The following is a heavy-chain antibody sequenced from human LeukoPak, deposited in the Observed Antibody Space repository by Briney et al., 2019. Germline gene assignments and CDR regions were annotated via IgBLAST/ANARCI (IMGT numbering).Heavy chain of an antibody. D-gene: IGHD6-19*01. CDR1: GFTFSSYS. J-gene: IGHJ3*02. V-gene: IGHV3-21*01. Sequence: PGGSLRLSCAASGFTFSSYSMNWVRQAPGKGLEWVSSISSSSSYIYYADSVKGRFTISRDNAKNSLYLQMNSLRAEDTAVYYCARRSSGWYARENAFDIWGQGTMVTVSS. CDR2: ISSSSSYI. CDR3: ARRSSGWYARENAFDI.